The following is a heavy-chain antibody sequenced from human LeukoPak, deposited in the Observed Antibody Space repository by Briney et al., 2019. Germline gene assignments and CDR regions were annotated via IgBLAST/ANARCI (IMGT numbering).Heavy chain of an antibody. V-gene: IGHV3-30*18. CDR3: AKIWFGESEY. Sequence: PGRSLRLSCAASGFTFSSYGMHWVRQAPGKGLEWVAVISYDGSNKYYADSVKGRFTISRDNSKNTLYLQMNSLRAEDTAVYYCAKIWFGESEYWGQGTLVTVSS. D-gene: IGHD3-10*01. CDR1: GFTFSSYG. J-gene: IGHJ4*02. CDR2: ISYDGSNK.